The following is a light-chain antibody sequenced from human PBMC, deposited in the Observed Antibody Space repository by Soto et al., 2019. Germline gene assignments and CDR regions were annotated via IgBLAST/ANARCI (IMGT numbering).Light chain of an antibody. CDR3: QHYGSSPWT. J-gene: IGKJ1*01. Sequence: EIILTQSPATLSVSPGGRATPSCRASQTIGTNLVWYRQRPGRAPRLLIHGASARATGIPDRFSGSGSGTDFTLTINRLEPEDFAMYFCQHYGSSPWTFGQGTKVDIK. CDR2: GAS. CDR1: QTIGTN. V-gene: IGKV3-20*01.